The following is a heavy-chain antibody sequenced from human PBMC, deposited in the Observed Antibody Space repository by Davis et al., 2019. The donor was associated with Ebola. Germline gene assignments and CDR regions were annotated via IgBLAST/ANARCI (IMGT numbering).Heavy chain of an antibody. CDR1: GFTFSSYG. V-gene: IGHV3-33*03. CDR2: IWYDGSNK. J-gene: IGHJ4*02. D-gene: IGHD1-26*01. CDR3: VREAGPRGFDC. Sequence: GESLKISCAASGFTFSSYGMHWVRQAPGKGLEWVAVIWYDGSNKYYADSVKGRFTISRDNSKNSLYLQMNSLRAEDTAVYYCVREAGPRGFDCWGQGTLVTVSS.